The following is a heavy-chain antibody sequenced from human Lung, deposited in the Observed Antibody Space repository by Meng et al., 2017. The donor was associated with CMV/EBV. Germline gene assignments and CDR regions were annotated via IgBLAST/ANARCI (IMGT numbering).Heavy chain of an antibody. D-gene: IGHD3-22*01. J-gene: IGHJ4*02. Sequence: SLKISCVGSGYSFGNYAMHWVRQAPGKGLEWVAVISYDGDKKFYTDSVKGRFTISRDNSKNTLILQMKSLRTEDTAVYYCARVYYDSTNYYFSFGYWGQRTXVNGAS. CDR1: GYSFGNYA. V-gene: IGHV3-30*04. CDR2: ISYDGDKK. CDR3: ARVYYDSTNYYFSFGY.